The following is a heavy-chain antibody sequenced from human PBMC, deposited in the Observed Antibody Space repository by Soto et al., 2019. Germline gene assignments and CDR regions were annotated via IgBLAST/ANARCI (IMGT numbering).Heavy chain of an antibody. Sequence: SETLSLTCTVSGGSISSGGYYWGWIRQPPGMGLELIANIYYDGSTYYNPSLKSRVTISVDTSKNQFSLKLSSVTASDTAVYYCARRYCSGGTCYWFDPWGQGTLVTVSS. D-gene: IGHD2-15*01. V-gene: IGHV4-39*01. CDR2: IYYDGST. J-gene: IGHJ5*02. CDR1: GGSISSGGYY. CDR3: ARRYCSGGTCYWFDP.